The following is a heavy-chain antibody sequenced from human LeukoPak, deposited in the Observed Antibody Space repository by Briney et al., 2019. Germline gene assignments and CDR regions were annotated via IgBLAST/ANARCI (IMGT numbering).Heavy chain of an antibody. CDR1: GFTFSSYA. CDR3: AAGNCYNDYFDF. J-gene: IGHJ4*02. CDR2: TTGGGGT. Sequence: GGSLRLSCAASGFTFSSYAMSWVRQAPGKGLQWVSSTTGGGGTFYADSVKGRFTLSRDNSKKTVYLQMNTLRAEDTATYYCAAGNCYNDYFDFWGLGTLVTVSS. V-gene: IGHV3-23*01. D-gene: IGHD3-10*01.